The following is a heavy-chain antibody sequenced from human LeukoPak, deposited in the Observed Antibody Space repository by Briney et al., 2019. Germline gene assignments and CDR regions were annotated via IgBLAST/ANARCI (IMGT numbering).Heavy chain of an antibody. CDR2: IYSSGSS. CDR1: GGSINNYY. CDR3: ARGAKYYYDYYMDV. Sequence: PSETLSLTCTVSGGSINNYYWSWVRQPAGKGLDWIGRIYSSGSSNFNRSLKSRITMSVDTSKSEFSLKLTSGTAADTAVYYRARGAKYYYDYYMDVWGIGATVTVSS. J-gene: IGHJ6*03. V-gene: IGHV4-4*07.